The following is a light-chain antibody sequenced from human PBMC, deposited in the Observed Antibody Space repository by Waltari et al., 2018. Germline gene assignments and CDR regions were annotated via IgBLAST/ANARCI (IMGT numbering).Light chain of an antibody. J-gene: IGKJ1*01. CDR3: QQYNSWWT. Sequence: DIQMTQSPSTLSASVGDRVTITCRASQSISSWLAWYQQKPGKAPKLLIYKASSLESGVPSRCSGSGSGTEFTLTISSLQPDDFATYYCQQYNSWWTFGQGTKVEIK. V-gene: IGKV1-5*03. CDR2: KAS. CDR1: QSISSW.